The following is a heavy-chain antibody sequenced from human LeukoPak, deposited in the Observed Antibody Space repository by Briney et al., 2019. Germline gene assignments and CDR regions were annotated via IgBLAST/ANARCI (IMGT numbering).Heavy chain of an antibody. J-gene: IGHJ4*02. D-gene: IGHD6-13*01. V-gene: IGHV3-64D*09. CDR3: VKGRYSNSWYSSDY. Sequence: PGGSLRLSCSASGFTFSSYAMHWVRQAPGKGLEYVSAISSSGGRTYYADSVRGRFTISRDNSKNTLYLQMSSLRAEDTAVNYCVKGRYSNSWYSSDYWGQGTLVTVSS. CDR2: ISSSGGRT. CDR1: GFTFSSYA.